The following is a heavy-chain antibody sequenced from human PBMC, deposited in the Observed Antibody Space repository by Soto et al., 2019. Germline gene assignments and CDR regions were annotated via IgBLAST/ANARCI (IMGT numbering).Heavy chain of an antibody. CDR1: GVSISSGGYW. D-gene: IGHD1-26*01. V-gene: IGHV4-61*08. CDR3: ARRYGGNFDY. J-gene: IGHJ4*02. CDR2: IYYSGTT. Sequence: PSETLSLTCTVSGVSISSGGYWWGWIRQPPGKGLEWIGYIYYSGTTYYNPSLKSRVTMSVDTSKNQFSLKLSSLTAADTAVYYCARRYGGNFDYWGQGTLVTVSS.